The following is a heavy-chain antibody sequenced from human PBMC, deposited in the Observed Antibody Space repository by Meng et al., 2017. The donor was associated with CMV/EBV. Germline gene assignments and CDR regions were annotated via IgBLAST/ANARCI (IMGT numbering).Heavy chain of an antibody. D-gene: IGHD2-2*01. Sequence: LSLTCAASGFPFRSYWMSCVRQAPGQGLEWVANIKQDGSEKYYVDSVKGRLNISSDNAKNSLYLQMNSLRAEDTAVYYCARDIVVVPAARTNYYYYYGMDVWGQGTTVTVSS. CDR1: GFPFRSYW. CDR3: ARDIVVVPAARTNYYYYYGMDV. V-gene: IGHV3-7*01. J-gene: IGHJ6*02. CDR2: IKQDGSEK.